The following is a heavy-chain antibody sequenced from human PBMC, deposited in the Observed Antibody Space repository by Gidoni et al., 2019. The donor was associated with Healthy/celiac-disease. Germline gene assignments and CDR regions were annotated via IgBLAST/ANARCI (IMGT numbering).Heavy chain of an antibody. Sequence: EVQLVESGGGLVQPGRSLRLSCATYGFTFDDYAMHWVRQAPGKGLDWVSGISWNSGSIGYADSVKGRFTISRDNAKNSLYLQMNSLRAEDTALYYCAKGSSWYGDYYYMDVWGKGTTVTVSS. D-gene: IGHD6-13*01. CDR1: GFTFDDYA. V-gene: IGHV3-9*01. CDR2: ISWNSGSI. CDR3: AKGSSWYGDYYYMDV. J-gene: IGHJ6*03.